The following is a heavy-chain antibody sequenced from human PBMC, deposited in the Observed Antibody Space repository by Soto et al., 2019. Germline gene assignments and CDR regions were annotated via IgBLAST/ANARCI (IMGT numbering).Heavy chain of an antibody. J-gene: IGHJ3*02. V-gene: IGHV4-31*02. CDR1: GGSITTGGRY. Sequence: QVRLQEWGPGLVKPSQTLSLKCSVSGGSITTGGRYWIWIRQLPGKGLEWIGAIYYSGNTYYNASLKSRVTISVEAAKNQFSLKLSSVIAADTAVYSWAPALVFTGGDGFDNWGQGRLVTVSS. D-gene: IGHD6-6*01. CDR2: IYYSGNT. CDR3: APALVFTGGDGFDN.